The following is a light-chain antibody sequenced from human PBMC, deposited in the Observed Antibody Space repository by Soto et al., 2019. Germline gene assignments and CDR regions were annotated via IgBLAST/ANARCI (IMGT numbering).Light chain of an antibody. CDR3: QQYGVSPWT. CDR2: GTS. Sequence: EIVLTQSPGTLSLSPGERATLSCRASQSVKNNYLAWFQQKPGQAPRLLIYGTSTRATGIPDRFTGRGSRTDFTLSISRLEPEDFAMYFCQQYGVSPWTLGQGTKLDIK. CDR1: QSVKNNY. J-gene: IGKJ1*01. V-gene: IGKV3-20*01.